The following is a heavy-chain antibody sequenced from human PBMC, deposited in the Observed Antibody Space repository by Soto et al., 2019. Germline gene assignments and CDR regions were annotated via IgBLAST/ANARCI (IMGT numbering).Heavy chain of an antibody. CDR1: GGSISSSSW. V-gene: IGHV4-4*02. J-gene: IGHJ4*02. D-gene: IGHD6-13*01. Sequence: QVQLQESGPGLIKPSGTLSLTCAVSGGSISSSSWSSWVRQPPGKGREWIGEIYHTGNTNYNPSLESRVTISVDKSKNQFSLNLNSVTAADTAVYYCARDSRAAAGKQGYYFDYWGQGTLVIVSS. CDR3: ARDSRAAAGKQGYYFDY. CDR2: IYHTGNT.